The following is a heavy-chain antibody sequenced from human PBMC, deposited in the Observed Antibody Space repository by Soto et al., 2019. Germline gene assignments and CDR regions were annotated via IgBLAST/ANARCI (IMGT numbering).Heavy chain of an antibody. CDR2: IIPIFGTA. J-gene: IGHJ6*02. D-gene: IGHD3-10*01. CDR3: ARDSRVPKGINYYYYGMDV. Sequence: SVKVSCKASGGTFSSYAISWVRQAPGQGLEWMGGIIPIFGTASYAQKFEGRVTITADESTSTAYMELSSLRSEDTAVYYCARDSRVPKGINYYYYGMDVWGQGTTVTVSS. CDR1: GGTFSSYA. V-gene: IGHV1-69*13.